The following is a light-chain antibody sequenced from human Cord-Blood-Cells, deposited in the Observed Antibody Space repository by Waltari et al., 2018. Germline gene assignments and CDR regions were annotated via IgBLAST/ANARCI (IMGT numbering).Light chain of an antibody. V-gene: IGKV3-15*01. J-gene: IGKJ3*01. Sequence: IVMTQYSATLSVAPGERATLSCRASQSVTSNLAWYQQEPGQAPRLLIYGASTRATGIPARFSGSGSGTEFTLTISSLQSEDFAVYYCQQYNNWPPFTFGPGTKVDIK. CDR1: QSVTSN. CDR2: GAS. CDR3: QQYNNWPPFT.